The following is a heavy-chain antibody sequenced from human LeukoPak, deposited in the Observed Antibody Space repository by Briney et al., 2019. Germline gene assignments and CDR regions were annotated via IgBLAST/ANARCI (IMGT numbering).Heavy chain of an antibody. J-gene: IGHJ4*02. Sequence: SETLSLTCAVYGGSFSGYYWSWIRQPPGKGLEWIGEINHSGSTNYNPSLKSRVTISVDTSKNQFSLRLSSVTAADTAVYYCARESSGYIFDYWGQGTLVTVSS. CDR3: ARESSGYIFDY. V-gene: IGHV4-34*01. D-gene: IGHD3-22*01. CDR2: INHSGST. CDR1: GGSFSGYY.